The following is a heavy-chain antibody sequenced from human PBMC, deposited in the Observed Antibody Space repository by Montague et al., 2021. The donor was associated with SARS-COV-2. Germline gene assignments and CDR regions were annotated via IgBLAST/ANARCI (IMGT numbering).Heavy chain of an antibody. D-gene: IGHD6-19*01. CDR1: GYSISTGYY. CDR3: AKVAGSHDTFDI. Sequence: SETLSLTCTVSGYSISTGYYWGWIRQPPGKGLEWIGTIYHSGSTHFNPSLKSRVTISVDTSKNQFSLNLSSVTAADTAVYYCAKVAGSHDTFDIWGRGTMVTVSS. V-gene: IGHV4-38-2*02. CDR2: IYHSGST. J-gene: IGHJ3*02.